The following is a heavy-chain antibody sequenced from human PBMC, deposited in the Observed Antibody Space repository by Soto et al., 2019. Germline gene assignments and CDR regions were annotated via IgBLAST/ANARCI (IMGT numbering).Heavy chain of an antibody. Sequence: SVKVSCKAFGGTFISYAFSWVRQAPGQGLEWMGGTIPIFSTTHYAQNFQGRVTITADGSTSTAYMELSSLRSEDTAVYYCAAAVWRGYSEYYYGMDVWGLGTTVTVSS. V-gene: IGHV1-69*13. J-gene: IGHJ6*02. D-gene: IGHD3-3*01. CDR1: GGTFISYA. CDR2: TIPIFSTT. CDR3: AAAVWRGYSEYYYGMDV.